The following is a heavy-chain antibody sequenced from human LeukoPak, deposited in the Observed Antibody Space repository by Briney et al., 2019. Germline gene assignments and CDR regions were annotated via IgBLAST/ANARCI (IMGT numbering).Heavy chain of an antibody. CDR1: GFTFSTYS. CDR2: ISSSSSTI. D-gene: IGHD3-10*01. CDR3: ASDYYGSGTYYKVGNGFDY. Sequence: GGSLRLSCAASGFTFSTYSMNWVRQAPGKGLEWVSYISSSSSTIYYADSVKGRFTISRDNAKNSLFLQMNSLRAEDTAVYYCASDYYGSGTYYKVGNGFDYWGQGTLVTVSS. V-gene: IGHV3-48*04. J-gene: IGHJ4*02.